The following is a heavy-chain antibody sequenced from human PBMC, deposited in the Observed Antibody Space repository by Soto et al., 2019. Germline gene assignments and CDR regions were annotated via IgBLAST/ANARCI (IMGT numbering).Heavy chain of an antibody. J-gene: IGHJ4*02. CDR3: ARNYYDSSDRDYLDY. CDR2: INPNTGGT. D-gene: IGHD3-22*01. V-gene: IGHV1-2*02. Sequence: ASVKVSCKASGYTFTSYYIHWVRQAPGQGLEWMGWINPNTGGTNYAPKFQGRVTMTRDTSITTAYMELSRLRSDDTAVYYCARNYYDSSDRDYLDYWGQGTPVTVSS. CDR1: GYTFTSYY.